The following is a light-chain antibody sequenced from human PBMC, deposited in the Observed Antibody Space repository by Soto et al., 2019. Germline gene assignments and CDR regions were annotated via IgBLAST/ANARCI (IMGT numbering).Light chain of an antibody. V-gene: IGLV2-14*01. CDR3: KSYSVGSTYV. CDR2: EVD. CDR1: GSDIGYFNY. J-gene: IGLJ1*01. Sequence: QSALTQPASVSGSPGQSITISCTGTGSDIGYFNYVSWYQQQPGKAPKLMIYEVDNWPSGVSIRFSGSKSGSTASLTISGLQAEDESYYYCKSYSVGSTYVFGTGTKVTVL.